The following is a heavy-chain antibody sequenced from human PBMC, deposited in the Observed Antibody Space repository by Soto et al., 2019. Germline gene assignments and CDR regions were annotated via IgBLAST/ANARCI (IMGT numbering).Heavy chain of an antibody. CDR1: GGSISSYY. J-gene: IGHJ4*02. V-gene: IGHV4-59*08. CDR3: ARGSYGGNIGY. CDR2: IYYSGST. D-gene: IGHD4-17*01. Sequence: PSETLSLTCTVSGGSISSYYWSWIRQPPGKGLEWIGYIYYSGSTNYNPSLKSRVTISVDTSKNQFSLKLSSVTAADTAVYYCARGSYGGNIGYWGQGTLVTVSS.